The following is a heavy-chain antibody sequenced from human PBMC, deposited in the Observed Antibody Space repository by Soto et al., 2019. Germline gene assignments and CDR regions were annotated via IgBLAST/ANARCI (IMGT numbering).Heavy chain of an antibody. J-gene: IGHJ2*01. CDR1: GYTFTSYA. V-gene: IGHV1-3*01. D-gene: IGHD1-26*01. CDR3: ARGGSLYWYFDL. CDR2: INAGNGNT. Sequence: ASVKVSCKASGYTFTSYAMHWVRQAPGQRLEWMGWINAGNGNTKYSQKFQGRVTITRDTSASTAYMELSSLRSEDTAVYYCARGGSLYWYFDLWGRRTPVTVSS.